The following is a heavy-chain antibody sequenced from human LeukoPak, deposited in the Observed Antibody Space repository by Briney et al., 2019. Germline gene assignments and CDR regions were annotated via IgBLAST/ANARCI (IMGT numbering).Heavy chain of an antibody. V-gene: IGHV3-21*01. CDR2: ISSRSSYI. Sequence: PGGSLRLSCAGSGFTFSSYSMNWVRQAPGKGLEWVSSISSRSSYIYYADSVKGRFTISRDNAKNSVYLQMNSLRAEDTAVYYCARRRTSTNSYTSWGQGTLVTVSS. CDR3: ARRRTSTNSYTS. D-gene: IGHD3-16*01. J-gene: IGHJ4*02. CDR1: GFTFSSYS.